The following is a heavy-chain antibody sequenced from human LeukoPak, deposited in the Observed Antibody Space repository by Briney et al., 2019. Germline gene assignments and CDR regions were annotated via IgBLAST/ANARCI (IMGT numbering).Heavy chain of an antibody. Sequence: ASVKVSCKASGGTFSSYAISWVRQAPGQGLEWMGGIIPIFGTANYAQKFQGRVTITADESTSTAYMELSSLRSEDTAVYYCAARAPPSGGENFDYWGQGTLVTVSS. CDR3: AARAPPSGGENFDY. V-gene: IGHV1-69*13. CDR2: IIPIFGTA. D-gene: IGHD3-16*01. CDR1: GGTFSSYA. J-gene: IGHJ4*02.